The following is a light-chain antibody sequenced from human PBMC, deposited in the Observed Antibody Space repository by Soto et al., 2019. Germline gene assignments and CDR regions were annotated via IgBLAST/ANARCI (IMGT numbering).Light chain of an antibody. V-gene: IGLV2-14*01. CDR2: EVT. CDR3: SSYAGTGTWI. J-gene: IGLJ2*01. Sequence: QSALTQPASVSGSPGQSITISCTGTSSDVGGYNYVSWYQQHPGKAPKLMIYEVTNRPSGVSNRFSGSKSGNTASLTISGLQAEDEADYYCSSYAGTGTWIFGGGTKLTVL. CDR1: SSDVGGYNY.